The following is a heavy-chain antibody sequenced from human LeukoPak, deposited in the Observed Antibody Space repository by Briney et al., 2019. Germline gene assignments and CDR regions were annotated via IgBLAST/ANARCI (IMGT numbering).Heavy chain of an antibody. CDR1: GGSFSGYS. V-gene: IGHV4-34*01. Sequence: SETLSLTRAVSGGSFSGYSWSWIRQPPGKGLEWMGEINHSGITNYNPSLRSRVTISVDTSKNQFSLKLSSVTAADTAVYYCARQLQWLVYYMDVWGKGTTVTISS. J-gene: IGHJ6*03. CDR3: ARQLQWLVYYMDV. CDR2: INHSGIT. D-gene: IGHD6-19*01.